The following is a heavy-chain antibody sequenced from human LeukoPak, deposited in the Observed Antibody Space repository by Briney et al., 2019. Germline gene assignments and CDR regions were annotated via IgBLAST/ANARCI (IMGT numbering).Heavy chain of an antibody. Sequence: PSETLSLTCTVSGGSVSSGDYYWSWIRQPPGKGLEWIAYMYYSGSTYYNPSLKSRVTMAADTSKNQLSLKLSSVTAADTAVYYCARPYYYDSRIDPWGQGILVTVSS. V-gene: IGHV4-30-4*01. D-gene: IGHD3-22*01. CDR3: ARPYYYDSRIDP. CDR1: GGSVSSGDYY. J-gene: IGHJ5*02. CDR2: MYYSGST.